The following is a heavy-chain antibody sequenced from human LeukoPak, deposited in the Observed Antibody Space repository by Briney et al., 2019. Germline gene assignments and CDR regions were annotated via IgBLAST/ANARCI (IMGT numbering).Heavy chain of an antibody. CDR2: IYYSGST. D-gene: IGHD3-3*01. CDR1: GGSISSSSYY. J-gene: IGHJ4*02. V-gene: IGHV4-39*07. Sequence: SETLSLTCTVSGGSISSSSYYWGWIRQPPGKGLEWIGSIYYSGSTYYNPSLKSRVTISVDTSKNQFSLKLSSVTAADTAVYYCASASPYSYYDFWSGYLHWGQGTLVTVSS. CDR3: ASASPYSYYDFWSGYLH.